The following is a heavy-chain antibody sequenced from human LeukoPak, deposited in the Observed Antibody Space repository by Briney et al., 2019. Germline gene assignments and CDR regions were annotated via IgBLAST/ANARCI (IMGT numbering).Heavy chain of an antibody. J-gene: IGHJ6*02. V-gene: IGHV3-21*01. Sequence: GGSLRLSCAASEFTFSSYSMNWVRQAPGKGLEWVSSISNSGSYVYYADSVKGRFTISRDNAKNSLYLQMNSLRAEDTAVYYCARPLDYDILTGYHRYYGMDVWGQGTTVTVSS. CDR3: ARPLDYDILTGYHRYYGMDV. CDR1: EFTFSSYS. D-gene: IGHD3-9*01. CDR2: ISNSGSYV.